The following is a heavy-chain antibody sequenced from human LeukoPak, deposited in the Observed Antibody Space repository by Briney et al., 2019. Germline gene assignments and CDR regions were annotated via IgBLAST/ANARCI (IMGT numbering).Heavy chain of an antibody. CDR2: INHSGYT. Sequence: SSETLSLTCAVYGGSFSGYYWSWIRQPPGKGLEWIGEINHSGYTNYNPSLKSRVTISVDTSKNQFSLKLSSVTAADTAVYYCARRTRGYSYGPYYYGMDVWGQGTTVTVSS. V-gene: IGHV4-34*01. CDR3: ARRTRGYSYGPYYYGMDV. D-gene: IGHD5-18*01. CDR1: GGSFSGYY. J-gene: IGHJ6*02.